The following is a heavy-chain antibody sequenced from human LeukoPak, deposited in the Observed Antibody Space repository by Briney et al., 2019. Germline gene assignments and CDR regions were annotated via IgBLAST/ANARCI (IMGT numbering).Heavy chain of an antibody. V-gene: IGHV4-39*01. CDR3: ASGKNYDSSGYYAGMDV. CDR1: GGSISSSSYY. CDR2: IYYSGST. J-gene: IGHJ6*02. D-gene: IGHD3-22*01. Sequence: SETLSLTCTVSGGSISSSSYYWGWIRQPPGKGLEWIGSIYYSGSTYYNPSLKSRVTISVDTSKNQFSLKLSSVTAADTAVYYCASGKNYDSSGYYAGMDVWGQGTTVTVSS.